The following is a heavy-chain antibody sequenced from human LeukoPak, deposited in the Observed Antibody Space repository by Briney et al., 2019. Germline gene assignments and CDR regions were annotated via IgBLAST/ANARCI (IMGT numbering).Heavy chain of an antibody. J-gene: IGHJ6*02. CDR2: INQDGSKK. Sequence: GGSLRLSCTASGFSFSGYWMTWVRQTPGKGLEWVANINQDGSKKSYVDSVRGRFTISRDNAKNSPYLQMNSLRAEDTAVYYCAREGVERQYSSSWYVKGYYYGMDVWGQGTTVTVSS. CDR1: GFSFSGYW. V-gene: IGHV3-7*03. D-gene: IGHD6-13*01. CDR3: AREGVERQYSSSWYVKGYYYGMDV.